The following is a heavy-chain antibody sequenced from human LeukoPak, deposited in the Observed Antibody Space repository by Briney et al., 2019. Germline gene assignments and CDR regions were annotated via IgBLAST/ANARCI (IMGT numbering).Heavy chain of an antibody. CDR3: ARRSGVAVAGAFDY. D-gene: IGHD6-19*01. V-gene: IGHV3-23*01. J-gene: IGHJ4*02. CDR2: ISGSGGST. Sequence: GGSLRLSCAASGFTFSSYGMSWVRQAPGKGLEWVSAISGSGGSTYYADSVKGRFTISGDNSKNTLYLQMNSLRAEDTAVYFCARRSGVAVAGAFDYWGQGTLVTVSS. CDR1: GFTFSSYG.